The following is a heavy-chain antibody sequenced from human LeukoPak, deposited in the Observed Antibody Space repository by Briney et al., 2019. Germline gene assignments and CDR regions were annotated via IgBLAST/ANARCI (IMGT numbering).Heavy chain of an antibody. V-gene: IGHV4-39*01. CDR1: GGSISSGSYY. J-gene: IGHJ6*03. CDR2: IYYSGST. D-gene: IGHD1-26*01. Sequence: SETLSLTCTVSGGSISSGSYYWSWIRQPPGKGLEWIGSIYYSGSTYYNPSLKSRVTISVDTSKNQFSLKLSSVTAADTAVYYCARHRGWSYENYYYYYMDVWGKGTTVTVSS. CDR3: ARHRGWSYENYYYYYMDV.